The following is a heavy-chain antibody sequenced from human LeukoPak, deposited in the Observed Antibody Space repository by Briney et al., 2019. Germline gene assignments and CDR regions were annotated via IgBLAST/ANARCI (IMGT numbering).Heavy chain of an antibody. CDR3: ASMQSGSYLFRVGWFDP. D-gene: IGHD1-26*01. J-gene: IGHJ5*02. Sequence: GGSLRLSCAASGFTFSSYGMHWVRQAPGKGLEWVAFIRYDGSNKYYADSVKGRFTISRDNSKNALYLQMNSLRAEDTAVYYCASMQSGSYLFRVGWFDPWGQGTLVTVSS. CDR2: IRYDGSNK. V-gene: IGHV3-30*02. CDR1: GFTFSSYG.